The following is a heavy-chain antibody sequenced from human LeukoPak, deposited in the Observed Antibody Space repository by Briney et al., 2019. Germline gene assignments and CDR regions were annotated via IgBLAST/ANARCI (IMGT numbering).Heavy chain of an antibody. CDR3: ARATQQLAPYGMDV. CDR2: ISGSSGYI. J-gene: IGHJ6*02. Sequence: GGSLRLSCAASGFTFSSYSLNWVRQAPGKGLEWVSPISGSSGYIYYADSVKGRFTISRDNAKNSLYLQMNSLRAEDTAMYYCARATQQLAPYGMDVWGQGTTVTVSS. CDR1: GFTFSSYS. D-gene: IGHD6-13*01. V-gene: IGHV3-21*04.